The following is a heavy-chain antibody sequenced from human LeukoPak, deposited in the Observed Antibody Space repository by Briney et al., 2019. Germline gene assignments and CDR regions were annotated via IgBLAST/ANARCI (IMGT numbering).Heavy chain of an antibody. V-gene: IGHV3-9*01. CDR1: GFTFDDYA. CDR2: ISWNSGSI. D-gene: IGHD2-2*01. Sequence: GGSLRLSCAASGFTFDDYAMQWVRQAPGKGLEWVSGISWNSGSIGYADSVKGRFTISRDNAKNSLYLQMNSLRAEDTALYYCAKDSDCSSTSCSNNYFDYWGQGTLVTVSS. J-gene: IGHJ4*02. CDR3: AKDSDCSSTSCSNNYFDY.